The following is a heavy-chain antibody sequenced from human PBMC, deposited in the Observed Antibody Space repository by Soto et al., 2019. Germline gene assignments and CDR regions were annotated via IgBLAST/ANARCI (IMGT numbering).Heavy chain of an antibody. Sequence: QVQVVESGGGVVQPGTSLRLSCAASGFTFSVSAIHWVRQAPGKGLEWVAVISSDGSHQYYADAVRGRFTISREKPKTTLYLQMNSLRAEDTAVYYGARPYCRSTRCYLYYYGMDVWGPGTTVTVSS. D-gene: IGHD2-2*01. CDR2: ISSDGSHQ. J-gene: IGHJ6*02. CDR3: ARPYCRSTRCYLYYYGMDV. CDR1: GFTFSVSA. V-gene: IGHV3-30-3*01.